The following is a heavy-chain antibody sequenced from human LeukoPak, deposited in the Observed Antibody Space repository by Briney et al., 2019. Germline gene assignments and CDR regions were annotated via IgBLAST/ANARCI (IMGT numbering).Heavy chain of an antibody. Sequence: SETLSLTCTVSSGSISSGDYYWSWIRQPPGKGLEWIGYIYYSGSTYYNPSLKSRVTISVDTSKNQFSLKLSSVTAADTAVYYCARHYYYGDTYYFDYWGQGTLVTVSS. CDR3: ARHYYYGDTYYFDY. CDR2: IYYSGST. J-gene: IGHJ4*02. CDR1: SGSISSGDYY. V-gene: IGHV4-30-4*01. D-gene: IGHD4-17*01.